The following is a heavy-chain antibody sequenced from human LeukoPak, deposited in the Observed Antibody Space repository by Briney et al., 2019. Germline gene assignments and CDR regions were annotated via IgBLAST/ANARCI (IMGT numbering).Heavy chain of an antibody. CDR2: IKQDGSEK. D-gene: IGHD1-26*01. CDR1: GFTFSSYW. V-gene: IGHV3-7*04. J-gene: IGHJ4*02. CDR3: ARHWEGVESDAFDI. Sequence: PGGSLRLSCAASGFTFSSYWMSWVRQAPGKGLEWVANIKQDGSEKYSVDSVKGRFTISRDNAKNSLYLQMNSLRADDTALYYCARHWEGVESDAFDIWGQGTLVTVSS.